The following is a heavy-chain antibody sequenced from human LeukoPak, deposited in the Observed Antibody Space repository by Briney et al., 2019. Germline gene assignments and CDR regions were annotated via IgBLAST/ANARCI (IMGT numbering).Heavy chain of an antibody. CDR1: GITFSSYS. J-gene: IGHJ4*02. D-gene: IGHD3-22*01. Sequence: GGSLRLSCAASGITFSSYSMNWVRQAPGKGLEWVSSISSSSSYIYYADSVKGRFTISRDNAKNSLYLQMNSLRAEDTAVYYCASAYYYDSSGYHSWGQGTLVTVSS. CDR2: ISSSSSYI. V-gene: IGHV3-21*01. CDR3: ASAYYYDSSGYHS.